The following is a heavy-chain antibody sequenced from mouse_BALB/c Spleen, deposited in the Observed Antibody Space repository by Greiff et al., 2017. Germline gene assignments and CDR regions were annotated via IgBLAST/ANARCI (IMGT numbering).Heavy chain of an antibody. D-gene: IGHD2-1*01. J-gene: IGHJ2*01. CDR1: GFTFSSFG. V-gene: IGHV5-17*02. CDR3: ARDYGNERNPYYFDY. CDR2: ISSGSSTI. Sequence: EVMLVESGGGLVQPGGSRKLSCAASGFTFSSFGMHWVRQAPEKGLEWVAYISSGSSTIYYADTVKGRFTISRDNPKNTLFLQMTSLRSEDTAMYYCARDYGNERNPYYFDYWGQGTTLTVSS.